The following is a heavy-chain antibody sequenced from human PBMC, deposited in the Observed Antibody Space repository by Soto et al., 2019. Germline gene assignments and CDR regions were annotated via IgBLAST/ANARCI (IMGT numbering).Heavy chain of an antibody. CDR2: IIPIFGTA. D-gene: IGHD5-18*01. J-gene: IGHJ6*02. V-gene: IGHV1-69*13. Sequence: ASVKVSCKASGGTFSSYAISWVRQAPGQGLEWMGGIIPIFGTANYAQKFQGRVTITADESTSTAYMELSSLRSEDTAVYYCARCGYGYGIHNYYYGMDVWGQGTTVTVSS. CDR1: GGTFSSYA. CDR3: ARCGYGYGIHNYYYGMDV.